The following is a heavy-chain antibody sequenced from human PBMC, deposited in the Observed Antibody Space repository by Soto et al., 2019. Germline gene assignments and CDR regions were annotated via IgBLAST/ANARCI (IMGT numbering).Heavy chain of an antibody. D-gene: IGHD6-19*01. Sequence: LRLSCAASGFTFSSYWMHWVRQAPGKGVVWVSRVNGDGSSTDYADSVKGRFTISRDNSKNTLYLQMNSLRAEDTAVYYCARVGLKGSGWHFDYWGQGTLVTVSS. CDR2: VNGDGSST. CDR1: GFTFSSYW. CDR3: ARVGLKGSGWHFDY. J-gene: IGHJ4*02. V-gene: IGHV3-74*01.